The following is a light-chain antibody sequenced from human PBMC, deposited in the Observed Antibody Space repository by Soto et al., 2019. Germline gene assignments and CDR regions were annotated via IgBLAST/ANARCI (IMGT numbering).Light chain of an antibody. Sequence: QAVVTQPPSASGTPGQRVTISCSGSSSNIGSNTVNWYQQLPGSAPKLLLYTINKRPSGVPDRFSGSKSGTSASLAISGLQSEDEADYYCAAWDDNLNGPVFGGGTKLTVL. CDR3: AAWDDNLNGPV. V-gene: IGLV1-44*01. CDR2: TIN. J-gene: IGLJ2*01. CDR1: SSNIGSNT.